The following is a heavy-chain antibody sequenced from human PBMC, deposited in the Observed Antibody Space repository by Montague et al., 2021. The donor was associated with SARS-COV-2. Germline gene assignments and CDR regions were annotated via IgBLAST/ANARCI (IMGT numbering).Heavy chain of an antibody. V-gene: IGHV4-38-2*02. J-gene: IGHJ3*02. CDR3: VREKAGGLRNVFDI. CDR2: IYHSGTT. CDR1: GFSIGSGDY. Sequence: SETLSLTCTVSGFSIGSGDYWDWIRQPPLKGLEWIGSIYHSGTTXXNPXXXSRLTMSIDTSTNQFSLRLTSVTAADTAVFFCVREKAGGLRNVFDIWGQGTTVTVSS.